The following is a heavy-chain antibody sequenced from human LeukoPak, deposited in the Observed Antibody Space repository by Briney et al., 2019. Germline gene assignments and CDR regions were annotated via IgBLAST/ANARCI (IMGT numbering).Heavy chain of an antibody. D-gene: IGHD1-26*01. V-gene: IGHV1-8*02. J-gene: IGHJ6*03. CDR3: ARLGFSYPYYYYYYYYMDV. CDR2: MNPNSGNT. CDR1: GYTFTGYY. Sequence: ASVKVSCKASGYTFTGYYMHWVRQAPGQGLEWMGWMNPNSGNTGYAQKFQGRVTMTRNTSISTAYMELSSLRSEDTAVYYCARLGFSYPYYYYYYYYMDVWGKGTTVTVSS.